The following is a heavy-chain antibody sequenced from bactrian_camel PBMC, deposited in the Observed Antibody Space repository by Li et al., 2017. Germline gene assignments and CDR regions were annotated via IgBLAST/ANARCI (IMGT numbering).Heavy chain of an antibody. V-gene: IGHV3S40*01. CDR1: GFTFSGYS. Sequence: VQLVESGGGLVQPGGSLRLSCAASGFTFSGYSMNWVRQAPGKGLEWVSGINSAGDRIYYAESVKGRATISQDGTKTTVYLQMNNLTPDDTAMYYCAAEDSDGTCDAICASGYCNVDWRYGYWGQGTQVTVS. CDR3: AAEDSDGTCDAICASGYCNVDWRYGY. D-gene: IGHD1*01. CDR2: INSAGDRI. J-gene: IGHJ6*01.